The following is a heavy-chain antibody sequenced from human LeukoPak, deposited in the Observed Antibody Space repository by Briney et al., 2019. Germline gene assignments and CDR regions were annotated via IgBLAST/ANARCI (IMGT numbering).Heavy chain of an antibody. CDR3: AKDRWGAVASFDY. D-gene: IGHD6-19*01. CDR1: GFTFSSYS. V-gene: IGHV3-48*01. CDR2: ISSRSSTI. J-gene: IGHJ4*02. Sequence: GGSLRLSCAASGFTFSSYSMNWVRQAPGKGLEWVSYISSRSSTIYYADSVKGRFTISRDNSKNMLYLQMNSLGTEDTAVYYCAKDRWGAVASFDYWGQGTLVTVSS.